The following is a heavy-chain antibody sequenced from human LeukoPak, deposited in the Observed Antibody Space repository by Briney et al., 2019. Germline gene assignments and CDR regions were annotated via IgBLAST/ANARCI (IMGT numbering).Heavy chain of an antibody. CDR3: ARDRGSSWYYFDY. CDR2: IKQDGSDK. CDR1: GFTFSSYW. V-gene: IGHV3-7*01. J-gene: IGHJ4*02. D-gene: IGHD6-13*01. Sequence: GGSLRLSCAVSGFTFSSYWMSWVRQAPGKGLEWVANIKQDGSDKYYVDSVKGRFTISRDNAKNSLYLQMNSLRAEDTAVYYCARDRGSSWYYFDYWGQGTLVTVSS.